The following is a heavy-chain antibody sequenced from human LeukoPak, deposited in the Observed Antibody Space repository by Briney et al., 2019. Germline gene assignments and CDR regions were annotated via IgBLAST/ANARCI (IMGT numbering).Heavy chain of an antibody. V-gene: IGHV1-2*02. CDR2: INPKGGGI. Sequence: ASVKVSCMASGYSFTDYYIHWARQAPGQGLEWMGWINPKGGGINYAPEFQGRVTMTRDTSITTAYMELSSLRSDDTAMYYCARDTCDGGDCFNWFDPWGQGTLVTVSS. D-gene: IGHD2-21*02. CDR3: ARDTCDGGDCFNWFDP. CDR1: GYSFTDYY. J-gene: IGHJ5*02.